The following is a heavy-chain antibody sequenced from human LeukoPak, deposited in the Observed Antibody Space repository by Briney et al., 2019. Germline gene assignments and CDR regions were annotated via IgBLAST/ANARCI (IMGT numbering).Heavy chain of an antibody. J-gene: IGHJ4*02. Sequence: GGSLRLSCAASGFSFSDNYMSWIRQAPGQGLEWVSYISNTGSHTMYAESVRGRFTISRDKDKNSLYLEMNSLRADDAAVYYCARIRGVGPGAYFDYWGQGTVVTVSS. CDR2: ISNTGSHT. CDR1: GFSFSDNY. V-gene: IGHV3-11*03. D-gene: IGHD1-26*01. CDR3: ARIRGVGPGAYFDY.